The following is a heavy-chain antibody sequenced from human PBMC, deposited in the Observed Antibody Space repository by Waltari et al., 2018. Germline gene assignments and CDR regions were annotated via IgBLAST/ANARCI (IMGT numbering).Heavy chain of an antibody. CDR1: GGSISSSSYY. D-gene: IGHD6-13*01. CDR2: IYYSGST. Sequence: QLQLQESGPGLVKPSETLSLTCTVSGGSISSSSYYWGWIRQPPGKGLEWIGSIYYSGSTYCNPSLKSRVTISVDTSKNQFSLKLSSVTAADTAVYYCARSIAAAEVYFDYWGQGTLVTVSS. CDR3: ARSIAAAEVYFDY. V-gene: IGHV4-39*07. J-gene: IGHJ4*02.